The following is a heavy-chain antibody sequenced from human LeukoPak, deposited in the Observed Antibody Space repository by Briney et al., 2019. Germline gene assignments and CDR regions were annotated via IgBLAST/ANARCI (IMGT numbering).Heavy chain of an antibody. CDR2: ISGSGGST. V-gene: IGHV3-23*01. J-gene: IGHJ4*02. D-gene: IGHD5-18*01. CDR3: AKGDTGMVRRYYFDY. Sequence: GGSLRLSCVASRFTFGSYGMSWVRQAPGKGLEWVSVISGSGGSTYITDSVKGRFAISRDNSKNTLYLQMHSLRAEDTAVYYCAKGDTGMVRRYYFDYWGRGTLVTVSS. CDR1: RFTFGSYG.